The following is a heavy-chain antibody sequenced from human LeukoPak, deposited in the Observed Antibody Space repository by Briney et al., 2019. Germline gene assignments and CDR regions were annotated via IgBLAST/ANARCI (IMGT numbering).Heavy chain of an antibody. CDR3: ARDSCTDDVCFDY. Sequence: PGGSLRLSCAASGFTFRDYYMSWIREAPGKGLEWVSYISTSGSTIYYVDSVKGRFTISRDNAKNSLYLQMNSLRAEDTAVYYCARDSCTDDVCFDYWSQGTLVTVSS. CDR1: GFTFRDYY. J-gene: IGHJ4*02. V-gene: IGHV3-11*04. D-gene: IGHD2-8*01. CDR2: ISTSGSTI.